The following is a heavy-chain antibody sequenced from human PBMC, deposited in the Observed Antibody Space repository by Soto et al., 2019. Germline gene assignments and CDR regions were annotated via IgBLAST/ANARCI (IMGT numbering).Heavy chain of an antibody. CDR3: AKDQATALWSKWNYYFDY. CDR1: GFTFSSYG. CDR2: ISYDGSNK. J-gene: IGHJ4*02. Sequence: QVQLVESGGGVVQPGRSLRLSCAASGFTFSSYGMHWVRQAPGKGLEWVAVISYDGSNKYYADSVKGRFTISRDNSKNTLYLQMNSLSAEYTAVYYCAKDQATALWSKWNYYFDYWGQGTLVTVSS. D-gene: IGHD3-10*01. V-gene: IGHV3-30*18.